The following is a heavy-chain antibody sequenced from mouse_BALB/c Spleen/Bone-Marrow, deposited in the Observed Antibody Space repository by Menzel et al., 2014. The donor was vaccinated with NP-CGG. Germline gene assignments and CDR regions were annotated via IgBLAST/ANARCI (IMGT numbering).Heavy chain of an antibody. CDR1: GYTFSTYW. J-gene: IGHJ3*01. Sequence: VKLQESGAELMKPGASVKISCKATGYTFSTYWIEWVKQRPGHGLEWIGEILPGSGTTNYNEKFKGKATFTADTSSNTAYMQLSSLTSEDSVVYYCARLITTGGFAYWGQGTLVTVSA. V-gene: IGHV1-9*01. CDR2: ILPGSGTT. D-gene: IGHD2-4*01. CDR3: ARLITTGGFAY.